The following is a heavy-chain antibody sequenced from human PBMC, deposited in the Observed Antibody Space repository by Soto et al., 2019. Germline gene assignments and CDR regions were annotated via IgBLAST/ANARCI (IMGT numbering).Heavy chain of an antibody. J-gene: IGHJ5*02. Sequence: ETLSLTCTVSGGSISSSSYYWGWIRQPPGKGLEWIGSIYYSGSTYYNPSLKSRVTISVDTSKNQFSLKLSSVTAADTAVYYCARGDSLSPYNWFDPWGQGTLVTVSS. D-gene: IGHD2-15*01. CDR1: GGSISSSSYY. V-gene: IGHV4-39*01. CDR2: IYYSGST. CDR3: ARGDSLSPYNWFDP.